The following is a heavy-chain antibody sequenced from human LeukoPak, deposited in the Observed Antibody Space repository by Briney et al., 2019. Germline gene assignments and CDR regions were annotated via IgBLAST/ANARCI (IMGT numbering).Heavy chain of an antibody. V-gene: IGHV4-59*01. D-gene: IGHD6-6*01. CDR3: ARGTSIAARLIFYYYYMDV. CDR2: IYYSGST. J-gene: IGHJ6*03. CDR1: GGSISSYY. Sequence: PSETLSLTCTVSGGSISSYYWSWIRQPPGRGLEWIGYIYYSGSTNYNPSLKSRVTISVDTSKNQFSLKLSSVTAADTAVYYCARGTSIAARLIFYYYYMDVWGKGTTVTVSS.